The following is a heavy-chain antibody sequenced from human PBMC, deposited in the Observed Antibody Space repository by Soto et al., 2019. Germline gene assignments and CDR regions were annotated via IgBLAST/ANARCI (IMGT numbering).Heavy chain of an antibody. CDR2: IWYDGSNK. J-gene: IGHJ6*03. CDR1: GFTFSSYG. D-gene: IGHD2-15*01. Sequence: QVQLVESGGGVVQPGRSLRLSCAASGFTFSSYGMHWVRQAPGKGLEWVAVIWYDGSNKYYADSVKGRFTISRDNSKNTLYLQMNSLRAEDTAVYSCARVYCSGGSCFKGYYMDVWGKGTTVTVSS. CDR3: ARVYCSGGSCFKGYYMDV. V-gene: IGHV3-33*01.